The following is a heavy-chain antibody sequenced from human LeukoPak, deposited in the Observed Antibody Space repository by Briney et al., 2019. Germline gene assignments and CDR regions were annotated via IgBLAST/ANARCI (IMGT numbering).Heavy chain of an antibody. Sequence: GVLRLSCAASGFTFSSYAMSWVRQAPGKGLEWVSSISSSSSYIYYADSVKGRFTISRDNAKNSLYLQMNSLRAEDTAVYYCARESYHYYDSSGYSAYWGQEPWSPSPQ. D-gene: IGHD3-22*01. CDR2: ISSSSSYI. V-gene: IGHV3-21*01. J-gene: IGHJ4*01. CDR3: ARESYHYYDSSGYSAY. CDR1: GFTFSSYA.